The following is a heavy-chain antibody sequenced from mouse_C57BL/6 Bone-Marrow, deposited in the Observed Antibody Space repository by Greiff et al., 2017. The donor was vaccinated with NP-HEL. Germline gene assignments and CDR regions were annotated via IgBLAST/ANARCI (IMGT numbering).Heavy chain of an antibody. J-gene: IGHJ1*03. CDR2: IHPKSGST. Sequence: QVQLQQPGAELVKPGASVKLSCKASGYTFTSYWMHWVKQRPGQGLEWIGMIHPKSGSTNYNEKFKSKATLTIDKSSSTANMQLSSLTSEYSAVYYCDRRAGIVAFCLYFDVWGTATTVSVSS. V-gene: IGHV1-64*01. CDR3: DRRAGIVAFCLYFDV. CDR1: GYTFTSYW. D-gene: IGHD2-12*01.